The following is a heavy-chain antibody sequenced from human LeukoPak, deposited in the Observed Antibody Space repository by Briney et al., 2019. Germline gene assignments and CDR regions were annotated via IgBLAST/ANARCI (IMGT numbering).Heavy chain of an antibody. V-gene: IGHV4-38-2*02. CDR2: IYHTGAT. CDR1: GYSIGRDYY. J-gene: IGHJ5*02. D-gene: IGHD3-9*01. CDR3: ARHWDDVLTGYYVDP. Sequence: SETLSLTCKVSGYSIGRDYYWAWLRQPPGKGLEWIGSIYHTGATYYTPSLKSRLTISVDASRSQFSLALSSVTAADTAVYYCARHWDDVLTGYYVDPWGQGIRVIVSS.